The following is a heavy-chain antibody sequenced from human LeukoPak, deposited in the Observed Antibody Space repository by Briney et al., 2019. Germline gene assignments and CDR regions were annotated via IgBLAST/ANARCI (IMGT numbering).Heavy chain of an antibody. Sequence: KPSETLSLTCAVSGYSISSGYYWGWIRQPPGKGLEWIGSIYHSGSTYYNPSLKSRVTISVDTSKNQFSLKLSSVTAADTAVYYCARHFHYDFWSGYYRQNRDHRDHYYYMDVWGKGTTVTVSS. CDR1: GYSISSGYY. J-gene: IGHJ6*03. CDR3: ARHFHYDFWSGYYRQNRDHRDHYYYMDV. V-gene: IGHV4-38-2*01. CDR2: IYHSGST. D-gene: IGHD3-3*01.